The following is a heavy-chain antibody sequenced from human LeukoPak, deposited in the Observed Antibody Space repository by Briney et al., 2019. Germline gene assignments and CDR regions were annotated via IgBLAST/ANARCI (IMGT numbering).Heavy chain of an antibody. Sequence: SETLSLTCAVYGGSFSGYYWSWIRQPPGRGLEWIGEINHSGSTNYNPSLKSRVTISVDTSKNQFSLKLSSVTAADTAVYYCARVYKTATFDYWGQGTLVTVSS. CDR2: INHSGST. D-gene: IGHD2-21*02. CDR3: ARVYKTATFDY. V-gene: IGHV4-34*01. J-gene: IGHJ4*02. CDR1: GGSFSGYY.